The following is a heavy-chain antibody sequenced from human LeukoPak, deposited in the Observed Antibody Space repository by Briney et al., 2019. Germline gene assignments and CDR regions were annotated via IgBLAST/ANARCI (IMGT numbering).Heavy chain of an antibody. V-gene: IGHV4-59*01. CDR1: GSSISGFY. CDR2: IYYSGNT. Sequence: PSETLSLTCTVSGSSISGFYWTWIRQPPGKGLEWIGYIYYSGNTNYNPSLKSRVTISVDTPKNQFSLESKNQFSLKLNSVTAADTAVYYCARDFVGAKYYGMDVWGQGTTVTVSS. J-gene: IGHJ6*02. D-gene: IGHD1-26*01. CDR3: ARDFVGAKYYGMDV.